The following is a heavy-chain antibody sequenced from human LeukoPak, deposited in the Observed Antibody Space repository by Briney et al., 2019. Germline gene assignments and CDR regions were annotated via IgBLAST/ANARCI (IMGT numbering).Heavy chain of an antibody. CDR2: ISGDSTDI. Sequence: PGGSLRLSCAASGFTLSNAWMNWVRQSPGKGLEWVSSISGDSTDIYYADSLMGRSTISRDNAKNSLYLQINSLRAEDTAIYYCARRGYSDSSGYDYWGQGTLVTVPS. CDR1: GFTLSNAW. J-gene: IGHJ4*02. V-gene: IGHV3-21*01. CDR3: ARRGYSDSSGYDY. D-gene: IGHD3-22*01.